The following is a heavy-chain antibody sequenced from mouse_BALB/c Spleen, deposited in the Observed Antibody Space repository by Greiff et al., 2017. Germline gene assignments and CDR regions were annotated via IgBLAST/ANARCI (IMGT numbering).Heavy chain of an antibody. CDR2: INPDSSTI. D-gene: IGHD1-2*01. CDR1: GFDFSRYW. Sequence: EVKLMESGGGLVQPGGSLKLSCAASGFDFSRYWMSWVRQAPGKGLEWIGEINPDSSTINYTPSLKDKFIISRDNAKNTLYLQMSKVRSEDTALYYCARLGLRLPYFDYWGQGTTRTVSS. V-gene: IGHV4-1*02. J-gene: IGHJ2*01. CDR3: ARLGLRLPYFDY.